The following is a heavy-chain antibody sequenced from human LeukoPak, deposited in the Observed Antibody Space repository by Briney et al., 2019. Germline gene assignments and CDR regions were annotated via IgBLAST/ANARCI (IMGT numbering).Heavy chain of an antibody. V-gene: IGHV1-2*02. Sequence: ASVKVSCKASGYTFTGYYMHWVRQAPGQGLEWMGWINPNSGGTNYAQKFRGRVTMTRDTSISTAYMELSRLKSDDTAVYYCASPSAATGWTFDYWGQGTLVTVSS. CDR3: ASPSAATGWTFDY. CDR2: INPNSGGT. CDR1: GYTFTGYY. D-gene: IGHD6-13*01. J-gene: IGHJ4*02.